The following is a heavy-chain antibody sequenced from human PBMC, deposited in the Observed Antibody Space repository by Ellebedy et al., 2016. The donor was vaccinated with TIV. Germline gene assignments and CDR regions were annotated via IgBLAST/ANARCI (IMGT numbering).Heavy chain of an antibody. D-gene: IGHD3-10*01. Sequence: ASVKVSCKASGYTFTHYAMNWARQAPGQGLEWLGWISPDSGGTKYAQKFEGRVTMTRDTSINTAYMELSRLRSDDTAVYYCARVRGSIVLDYWGQGTVVTVSS. J-gene: IGHJ4*02. V-gene: IGHV1-2*02. CDR3: ARVRGSIVLDY. CDR1: GYTFTHYA. CDR2: ISPDSGGT.